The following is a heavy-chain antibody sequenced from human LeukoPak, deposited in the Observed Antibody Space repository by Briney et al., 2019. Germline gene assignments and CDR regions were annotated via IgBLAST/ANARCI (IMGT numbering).Heavy chain of an antibody. Sequence: GGSLRLSCAASGFTVSSNYMSWVRQAPGKGLEWVSVIYSGGSTSYADSVKGRFTISRDNAKNTLYLQMNSLRAEDTAVYYCARAVVPAAVNWFDPWGQGTLVTVSS. V-gene: IGHV3-66*01. CDR2: IYSGGST. CDR1: GFTVSSNY. J-gene: IGHJ5*02. D-gene: IGHD2-2*01. CDR3: ARAVVPAAVNWFDP.